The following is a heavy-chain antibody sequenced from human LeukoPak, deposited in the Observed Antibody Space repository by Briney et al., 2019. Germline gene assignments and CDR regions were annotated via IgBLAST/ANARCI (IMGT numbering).Heavy chain of an antibody. V-gene: IGHV1-2*02. CDR1: GYTVTGSY. CDR3: AREGSGYYAPKFGY. J-gene: IGHJ4*02. CDR2: INPNSGGT. Sequence: ASVKVSCKASGYTVTGSYMHWVRQAPGQGLEWMGWINPNSGGTNYAQKFQGRVTMTRDTSISTAYMELSRLRSDDTAVYYCAREGSGYYAPKFGYWGQGTLVTVSS. D-gene: IGHD3-22*01.